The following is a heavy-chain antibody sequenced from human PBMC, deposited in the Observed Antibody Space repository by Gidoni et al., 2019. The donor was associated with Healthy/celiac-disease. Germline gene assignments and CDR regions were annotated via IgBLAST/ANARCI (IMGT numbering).Heavy chain of an antibody. CDR3: ARDLNNWNDVAGYYYYGMDV. CDR2: IIPSFGTA. V-gene: IGHV1-69*06. D-gene: IGHD1-20*01. J-gene: IGHJ6*02. CDR1: GRAFSSSA. Sequence: QVKLVQSGAQVQQPGSSVQVSCTASGRAFSSSAIRWVRQAPGQGLEWMGGIIPSFGTANYAQKFQGRVTMTADKSTSKAYMELSSLRSEDTAVYYCARDLNNWNDVAGYYYYGMDVWGQGTTVTVSS.